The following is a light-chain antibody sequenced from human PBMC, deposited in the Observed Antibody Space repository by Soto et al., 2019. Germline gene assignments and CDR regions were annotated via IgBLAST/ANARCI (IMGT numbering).Light chain of an antibody. Sequence: QAVVTQEPSLTVSPGGTVTLTCGSNTGAVTTDHYPYWFQKKPGQAPRTLIWDTSNKHSWTPARFSGSLLGGQAALTLSGAQPEDEAEYSCLLSYTGTWVFGGGTKLTVL. J-gene: IGLJ3*02. CDR1: TGAVTTDHY. V-gene: IGLV7-46*01. CDR3: LLSYTGTWV. CDR2: DTS.